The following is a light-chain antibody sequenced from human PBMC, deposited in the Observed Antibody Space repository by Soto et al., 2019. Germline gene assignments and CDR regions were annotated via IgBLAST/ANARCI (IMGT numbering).Light chain of an antibody. CDR1: NYNIGKNT. Sequence: QSVLTQPPSASGTPGQRLSISCSGRNYNIGKNTVNWSRHLPRTAPNLLISSNNQRPSGVPERFSGSKSGTSASLAISGLQSEDEADYYCAAWDDSLNGHVVFGGGTKVTVL. J-gene: IGLJ2*01. CDR2: SNN. CDR3: AAWDDSLNGHVV. V-gene: IGLV1-44*01.